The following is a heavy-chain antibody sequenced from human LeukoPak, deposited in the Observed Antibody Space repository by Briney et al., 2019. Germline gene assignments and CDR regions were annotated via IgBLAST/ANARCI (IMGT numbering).Heavy chain of an antibody. J-gene: IGHJ4*02. CDR1: GFTFSSYN. D-gene: IGHD7-27*01. V-gene: IGHV3-48*04. CDR2: ISSSSNTI. CDR3: ARGGPTGALDD. Sequence: GGSLRLSCAASGFTFSSYNMNWVRQAPGKGLEWVSYISSSSNTIYYADSVKGRFTISRDNAKNSLFLQMNSLRAEDTALYYCARGGPTGALDDWGQGTLLTVSS.